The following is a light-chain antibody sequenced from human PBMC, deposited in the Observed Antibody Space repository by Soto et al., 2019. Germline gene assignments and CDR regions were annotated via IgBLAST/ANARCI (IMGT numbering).Light chain of an antibody. V-gene: IGLV2-14*01. J-gene: IGLJ2*01. CDR2: EVS. CDR1: SSDIGGSKY. Sequence: QSVLTQPASVSGSPGQSITISCTGTSSDIGGSKYVSWYQQCPGRAPKLVIYEVSNRPSAVSTRFSGSKSGNTASLTISGLQAEDEADYYCTSYMGDNTLVFGGGTKVTVL. CDR3: TSYMGDNTLV.